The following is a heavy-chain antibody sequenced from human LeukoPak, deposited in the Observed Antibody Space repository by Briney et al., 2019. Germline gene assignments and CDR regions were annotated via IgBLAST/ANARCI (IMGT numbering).Heavy chain of an antibody. D-gene: IGHD3-10*01. V-gene: IGHV1-18*01. CDR2: ISAYNGNT. Sequence: ASVKVSCKASGYTFTSYGISWVRQAPGQGLGWMGWISAYNGNTNYAQKLQGRVTMTTDTSTSTAYMELRSLRSDDTAVYYCARDRAVRGVMVEGGGWFDPWGQGTLVTVSS. CDR1: GYTFTSYG. J-gene: IGHJ5*02. CDR3: ARDRAVRGVMVEGGGWFDP.